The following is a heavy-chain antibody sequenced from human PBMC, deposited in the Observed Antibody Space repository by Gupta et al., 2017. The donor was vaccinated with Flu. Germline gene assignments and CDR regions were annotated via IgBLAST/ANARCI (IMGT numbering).Heavy chain of an antibody. J-gene: IGHJ6*02. CDR3: AKDLQLWFHYKYYGMDV. V-gene: IGHV3-30*18. CDR2: ISNDGSHK. D-gene: IGHD5-18*01. Sequence: PGKGLEWVAVISNDGSHKDYADSVKGRFTISRDNSKKTLYLQMSSLRAEDTAVYHCAKDLQLWFHYKYYGMDVWGQGTTVTVSS.